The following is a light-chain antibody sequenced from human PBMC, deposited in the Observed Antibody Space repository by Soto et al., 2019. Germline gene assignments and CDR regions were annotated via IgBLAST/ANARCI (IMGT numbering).Light chain of an antibody. CDR1: QSVSSNY. CDR2: GAS. Sequence: EIVLTQSPGTLSLSPGERATLSCRASQSVSSNYLAWYQRKPGQAPRLLIYGASSRAIDIPNRFSGSGSGTDFTLSMSRREGEDFAVYYCQQYGSSPPTFGQGTKVEI. V-gene: IGKV3-20*01. J-gene: IGKJ1*01. CDR3: QQYGSSPPT.